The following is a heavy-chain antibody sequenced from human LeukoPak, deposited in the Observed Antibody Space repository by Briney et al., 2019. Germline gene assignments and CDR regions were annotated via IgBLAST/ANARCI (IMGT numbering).Heavy chain of an antibody. CDR3: ARWAGVTDY. V-gene: IGHV3-7*01. CDR1: GFTFENYW. J-gene: IGHJ4*02. CDR2: IKQDGSVE. D-gene: IGHD5-18*01. Sequence: GGSLRLSCAASGFTFENYWMSWVRQAPGKGPEWVANIKQDGSVEHYLDSVKGRFNISRDNAKNSLILQMNSLRVEDTAVYYCARWAGVTDYWGQGTLATVSS.